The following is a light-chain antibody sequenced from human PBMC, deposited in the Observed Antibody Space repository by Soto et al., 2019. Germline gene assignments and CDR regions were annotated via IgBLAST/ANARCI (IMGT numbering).Light chain of an antibody. CDR2: DAS. J-gene: IGKJ3*01. Sequence: EIVLTQSPATLSLSPWERASLSCRASQSVSSYLAWYQQKPGQAPRLLIYDASNRATGIPARFSGSGSGTDFTLTISSLEPEDFAVYYCQQRSNWPDSTFGPGTKVDIK. V-gene: IGKV3-11*01. CDR3: QQRSNWPDST. CDR1: QSVSSY.